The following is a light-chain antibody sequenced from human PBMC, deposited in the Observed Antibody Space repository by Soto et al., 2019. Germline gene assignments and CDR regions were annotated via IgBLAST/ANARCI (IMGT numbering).Light chain of an antibody. Sequence: EIVLTQSPGTLSLSPGERSTLSCRASQSVSNYVAWYQQKPGQAPRLLIYDASNGATGIPGRFSGSGSGTDFTLTISSLEPEDFAVYYCQQRSNWQTFGQGTRLEIK. CDR3: QQRSNWQT. V-gene: IGKV3-11*01. J-gene: IGKJ5*01. CDR2: DAS. CDR1: QSVSNY.